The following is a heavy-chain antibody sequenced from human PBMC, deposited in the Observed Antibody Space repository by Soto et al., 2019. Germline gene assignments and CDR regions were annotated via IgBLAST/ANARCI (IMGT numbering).Heavy chain of an antibody. D-gene: IGHD3-22*01. Sequence: QVQLVQSGAEVKKPGSSVRVSCKASGGPFNRYSIIWVRQAPGQGLEWVGGIIPKIDIGKYAQKFQDRLTITADEFTSTAYMELSSLIYDDTAVYYGARGTSSCNGYYDFWGHGTLLTVSS. V-gene: IGHV1-69*01. CDR3: ARGTSSCNGYYDF. CDR2: IIPKIDIG. CDR1: GGPFNRYS. J-gene: IGHJ5*01.